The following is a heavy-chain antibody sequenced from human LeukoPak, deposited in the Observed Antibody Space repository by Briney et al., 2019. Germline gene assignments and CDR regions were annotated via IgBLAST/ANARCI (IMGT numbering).Heavy chain of an antibody. CDR2: ISGSAGST. J-gene: IGHJ4*02. CDR1: GFSFSDCA. Sequence: GGSLRLSCAASGFSFSDCAMSWVRQAPGRGLEWVSSISGSAGSTYYADSMKGRFTISRDNPKNTLHLEMNSLRAEDTAIYYCTKGMATIRRHIDSWGQGTLDTVSS. CDR3: TKGMATIRRHIDS. D-gene: IGHD5-24*01. V-gene: IGHV3-23*01.